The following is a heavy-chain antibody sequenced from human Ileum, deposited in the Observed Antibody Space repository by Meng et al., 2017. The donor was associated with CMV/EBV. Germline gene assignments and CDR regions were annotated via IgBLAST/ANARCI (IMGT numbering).Heavy chain of an antibody. CDR1: GGAISTYY. CDR2: ISSASTYM. Sequence: ETLSLTCTVSGGAISTYYWSWIRQSPGKGLEWVSSISSASTYMYYGDSVKGRFTISRDNPKNSLYLEMNSLRVEDTAVYYCARPLPNWDPFDIWGQGTMVTVSS. D-gene: IGHD7-27*01. V-gene: IGHV3-21*01. J-gene: IGHJ3*02. CDR3: ARPLPNWDPFDI.